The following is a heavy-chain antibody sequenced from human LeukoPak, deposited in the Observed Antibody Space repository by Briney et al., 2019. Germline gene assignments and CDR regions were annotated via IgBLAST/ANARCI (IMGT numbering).Heavy chain of an antibody. CDR2: VSYDGSNK. CDR1: GFTFSSNG. J-gene: IGHJ5*02. D-gene: IGHD2-2*01. Sequence: GGSLRLSCAASGFTFSSNGMHWVRQAPGKGLEWVAVVSYDGSNKYYADSVKGRFTISRDNAKNSLYLQMNSLRAEDTAVYYCARSPIVVVPAASLSGKNWFDPWGQGTLVTVSS. V-gene: IGHV3-30*03. CDR3: ARSPIVVVPAASLSGKNWFDP.